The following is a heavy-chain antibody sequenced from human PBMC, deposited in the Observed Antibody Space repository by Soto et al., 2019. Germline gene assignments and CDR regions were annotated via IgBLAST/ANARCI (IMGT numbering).Heavy chain of an antibody. CDR1: GYSFTSYW. J-gene: IGHJ3*02. D-gene: IGHD3-22*01. CDR2: IDPSDSYT. V-gene: IGHV5-10-1*01. CDR3: ARPQYDSSGYYYRAFDI. Sequence: GESLKISCKGSGYSFTSYWISWVRQMPGKGLEWMGRIDPSDSYTNYSPSFQGHVTISADKSISTACLQWSSLKASDTAMYYCARPQYDSSGYYYRAFDIWGQGTMVTVSS.